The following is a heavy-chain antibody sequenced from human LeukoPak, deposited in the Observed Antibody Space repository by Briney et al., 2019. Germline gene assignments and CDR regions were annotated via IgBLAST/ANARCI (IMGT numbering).Heavy chain of an antibody. Sequence: SETLSLTCAVYGGSLSGYYWSWIRQPPGKGLEWIGEINHSGSTNYNPSLKSRVTISVDTSKNQFSLKLSSVTAADTAVYYCARERWYSSSRGWRFDPWGQGTLVTVSS. J-gene: IGHJ5*02. CDR1: GGSLSGYY. CDR2: INHSGST. D-gene: IGHD6-13*01. V-gene: IGHV4-34*01. CDR3: ARERWYSSSRGWRFDP.